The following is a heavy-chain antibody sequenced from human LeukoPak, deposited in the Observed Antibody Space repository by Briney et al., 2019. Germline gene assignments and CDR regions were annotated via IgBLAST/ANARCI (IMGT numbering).Heavy chain of an antibody. CDR2: INWNGGST. Sequence: PGGSLRLSCAGSGFTFDDYGMSWVRQAPGKGLEWVSGINWNGGSTGYVDSVKGRFTISRDNAKNSLYLQINSLRAEDTALYYCARTSSGWYGGFDYWGQGTLVTVSS. V-gene: IGHV3-20*04. CDR3: ARTSSGWYGGFDY. D-gene: IGHD6-19*01. J-gene: IGHJ4*02. CDR1: GFTFDDYG.